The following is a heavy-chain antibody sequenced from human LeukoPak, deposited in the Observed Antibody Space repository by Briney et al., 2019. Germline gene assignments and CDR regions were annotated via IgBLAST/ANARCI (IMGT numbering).Heavy chain of an antibody. J-gene: IGHJ4*02. V-gene: IGHV3-53*01. D-gene: IGHD3-16*01. CDR3: ARDEGGAIDY. Sequence: GGSLRLSCAAPGFTFSRYWMSWVRQAPGKGLEWVSVIYSGGSTYYADSVKGRFTISRDNSKNTLYLQMNSLRAEDTAVYYCARDEGGAIDYWGQGTLVTVSS. CDR1: GFTFSRYW. CDR2: IYSGGST.